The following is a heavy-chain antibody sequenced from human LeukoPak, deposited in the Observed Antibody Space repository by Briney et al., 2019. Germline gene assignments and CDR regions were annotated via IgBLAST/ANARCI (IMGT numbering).Heavy chain of an antibody. J-gene: IGHJ6*03. CDR3: ARALNYYYMDV. V-gene: IGHV3-48*01. D-gene: IGHD4/OR15-4a*01. CDR2: IISSSSTI. CDR1: GFTFSSYS. Sequence: GGALRLSCAASGFTFSSYSMNWVRQAPGKGLEWVSYIISSSSTIYYEDSVKGRFTISKDHAKNSLYLQMNSLRAEDTAVYYCARALNYYYMDVWGKGTTVTVSS.